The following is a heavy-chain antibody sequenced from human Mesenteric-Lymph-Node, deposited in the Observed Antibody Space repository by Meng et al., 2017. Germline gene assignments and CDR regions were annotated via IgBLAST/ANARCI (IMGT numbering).Heavy chain of an antibody. CDR1: GFTFSSYA. CDR2: ISGSGLST. J-gene: IGHJ4*02. D-gene: IGHD6-13*01. Sequence: VELVESGGALVQPGGSMRLSCAVSGFTFSSYAMSWVRQAPGKGLEWVSSISGSGLSTYYADSVKGRFTISRDNSKNTLYLQLNSLSVEDTALYYCTKSRAAAGKSYTDFWGQGTLVTVSS. CDR3: TKSRAAAGKSYTDF. V-gene: IGHV3-23*04.